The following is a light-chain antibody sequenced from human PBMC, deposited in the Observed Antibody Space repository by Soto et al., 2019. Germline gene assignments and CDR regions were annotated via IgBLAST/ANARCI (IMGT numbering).Light chain of an antibody. CDR3: SSYTSSTTLGVL. V-gene: IGLV2-14*01. CDR2: EVS. Sequence: QSVLTQPASVSGSPGQSITISCTGTGSDAGGYNYVSWYQQHPGKAPKLTIYEVSNRPSGVSNRFSGSKSGNTASLTISGLQAEDEAAYYCSSYTSSTTLGVLFGGGTKLTVL. J-gene: IGLJ2*01. CDR1: GSDAGGYNY.